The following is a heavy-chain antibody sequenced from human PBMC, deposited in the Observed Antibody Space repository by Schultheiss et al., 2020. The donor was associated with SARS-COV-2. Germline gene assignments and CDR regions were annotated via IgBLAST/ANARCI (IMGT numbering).Heavy chain of an antibody. CDR1: GFTFGDYA. Sequence: GGSLRLSCTASGFTFGDYAMSWFRQAPGKGLEWVGFIRSRAYGWTTEYAAAVKGRFTISRDDSKSIAYLQMNSLKTEDTAVYYCTRSIVVVPKYYYYYYMDVWGKGTTVTVSS. CDR3: TRSIVVVPKYYYYYYMDV. CDR2: IRSRAYGWTT. V-gene: IGHV3-49*03. J-gene: IGHJ6*03. D-gene: IGHD2-2*01.